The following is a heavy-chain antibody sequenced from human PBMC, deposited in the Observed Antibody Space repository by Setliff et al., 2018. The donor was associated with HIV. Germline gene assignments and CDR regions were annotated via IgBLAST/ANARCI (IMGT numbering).Heavy chain of an antibody. CDR1: GYSFTSYW. CDR2: ISPDDSDT. D-gene: IGHD3-3*01. V-gene: IGHV5-51*01. Sequence: GESLKISCKGSGYSFTSYWIGWVRQMPGKGLEWMGIISPDDSDTRYSPSFQGQVTISADKSISTAYLQWSSLKASDTAMYYCASGRKKNYDLFSGYYRILGVDFDYWGQGTLVTVSS. J-gene: IGHJ4*02. CDR3: ASGRKKNYDLFSGYYRILGVDFDY.